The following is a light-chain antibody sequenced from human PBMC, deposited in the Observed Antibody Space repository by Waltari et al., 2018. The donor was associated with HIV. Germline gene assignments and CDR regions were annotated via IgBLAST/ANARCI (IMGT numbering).Light chain of an antibody. J-gene: IGLJ3*02. CDR2: EDD. V-gene: IGLV2-23*01. CDR3: CSYAGSTTWL. CDR1: SSAVGSYNL. Sequence: SALTQPASVSGSPGQAITVSCTGSSSAVGSYNLVSWYQQHPGKAPQLMIYEDDKRPSGVSKHISGSKSDKTASLTITELQAEDEADYYCCSYAGSTTWLFGGGTKLTVL.